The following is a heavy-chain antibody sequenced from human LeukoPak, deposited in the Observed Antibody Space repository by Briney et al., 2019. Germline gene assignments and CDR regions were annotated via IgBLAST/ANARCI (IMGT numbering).Heavy chain of an antibody. CDR1: GGSINSDTDY. D-gene: IGHD2-15*01. CDR2: TFSSGST. Sequence: SETLSLTCAVSGGSINSDTDYWSWIRQPAGKGLEWIGHTFSSGSTNYNPSLKSRVTISVDTSKNQFSLSLTSVTAADTAIYYCAKTWSGTFHIWAQGTMVTVSS. CDR3: AKTWSGTFHI. J-gene: IGHJ3*02. V-gene: IGHV4-61*09.